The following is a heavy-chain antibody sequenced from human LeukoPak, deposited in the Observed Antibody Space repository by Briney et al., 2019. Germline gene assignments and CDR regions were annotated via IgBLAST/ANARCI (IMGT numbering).Heavy chain of an antibody. D-gene: IGHD5-12*01. CDR2: ISSSAFTI. CDR3: AKSDLVATYDY. CDR1: GFTFNNYE. J-gene: IGHJ4*02. Sequence: GGSLRLSCAASGFTFNNYEMNWVRQAPGKGLEWVSYISSSAFTIQYADSVKGRFTISRDNAKNSLYLQMNSLRAEDTAVYYCAKSDLVATYDYWGQGTLVIVSS. V-gene: IGHV3-48*03.